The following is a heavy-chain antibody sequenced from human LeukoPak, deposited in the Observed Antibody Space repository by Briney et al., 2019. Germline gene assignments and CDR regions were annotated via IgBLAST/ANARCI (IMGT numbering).Heavy chain of an antibody. J-gene: IGHJ4*02. CDR3: TRPFDYGDYLPFDY. CDR1: GFTFGDYA. D-gene: IGHD4-17*01. V-gene: IGHV3-49*03. CDR2: IRSKAYGGTT. Sequence: GGSLRLSCTASGFTFGDYAMSWFRQAPEKGLEWVGFIRSKAYGGTTEYAASVKGRFTISRDDSKSIAYLQMNSLKTEDTAVYYCTRPFDYGDYLPFDYWGQGTLVTVSS.